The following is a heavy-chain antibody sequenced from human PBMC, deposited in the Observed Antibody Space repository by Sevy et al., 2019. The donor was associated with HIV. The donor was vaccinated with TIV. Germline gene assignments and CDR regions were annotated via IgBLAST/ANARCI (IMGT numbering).Heavy chain of an antibody. CDR2: INHSGST. J-gene: IGHJ3*02. D-gene: IGHD2-2*01. Sequence: SDTLSLTCAVYGGSFSGYYWSWIRQPPGKGLEWIGEINHSGSTNYNPSLKSRVTISVDTSKNQFSLKLSSLTAADTAVYYCARHCGSTSCSHAFDIWGQGTMVTVSS. CDR1: GGSFSGYY. V-gene: IGHV4-34*01. CDR3: ARHCGSTSCSHAFDI.